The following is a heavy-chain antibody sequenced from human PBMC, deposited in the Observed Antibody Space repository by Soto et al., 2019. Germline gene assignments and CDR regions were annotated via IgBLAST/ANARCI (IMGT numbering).Heavy chain of an antibody. CDR3: ARVRSPHWDWFDP. D-gene: IGHD2-15*01. CDR1: GDSVSSNSAA. V-gene: IGHV6-1*01. J-gene: IGHJ5*02. CDR2: TYYRSKWYK. Sequence: WETPSLTCAISGDSVSSNSAAWNWIRQSPSRGLEWLGRTYYRSKWYKDYAVSVKSRITINPDTSNNQFSLQLNSVTPEDTAVYYCARVRSPHWDWFDPWGQGTLVTVS.